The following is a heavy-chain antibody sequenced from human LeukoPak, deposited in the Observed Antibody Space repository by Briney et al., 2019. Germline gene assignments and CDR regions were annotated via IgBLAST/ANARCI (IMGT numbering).Heavy chain of an antibody. CDR1: GFTFSSYW. Sequence: GGSLRLSCAASGFTFSSYWMSWVRQAPGKGLEWVANIKHDGSEKYYVDSVKGRFTISRDNAKNSLYLQMNSLRAEDTAVYYCARGRSGYPFDYWGQGTLVTVSS. CDR2: IKHDGSEK. CDR3: ARGRSGYPFDY. D-gene: IGHD3-22*01. J-gene: IGHJ4*02. V-gene: IGHV3-7*01.